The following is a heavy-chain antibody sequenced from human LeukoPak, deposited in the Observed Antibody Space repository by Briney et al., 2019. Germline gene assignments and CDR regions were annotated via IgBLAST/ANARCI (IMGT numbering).Heavy chain of an antibody. CDR2: IYYSGST. V-gene: IGHV4-39*07. Sequence: PSETLSLTCTVSGGSISSSSYYWGWIRQPPGKGLEWIGSIYYSGSTYYNPSLKSRVTISVDTSKNQFSLKLSSVTAADTAVYYCARDVVAAPGTWGYWGQGTLVTVSS. J-gene: IGHJ4*02. CDR3: ARDVVAAPGTWGY. CDR1: GGSISSSSYY. D-gene: IGHD6-13*01.